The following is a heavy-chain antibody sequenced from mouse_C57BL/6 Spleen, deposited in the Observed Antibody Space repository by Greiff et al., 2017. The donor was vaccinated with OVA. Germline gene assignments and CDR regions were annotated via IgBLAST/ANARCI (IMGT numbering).Heavy chain of an antibody. CDR1: GFTIKDDY. Sequence: VQLQQSGAELVRPGASVKLSCTASGFTIKDDYMHWVKQRPEQGLEWIGWIDPENGDTEYASKFQGKATITADTSSTTAYLQLSSLTSEDTAVYYCTTWGGSSYGRAMDYWGQGTSVTVSS. CDR2: IDPENGDT. CDR3: TTWGGSSYGRAMDY. J-gene: IGHJ4*01. D-gene: IGHD1-1*01. V-gene: IGHV14-4*01.